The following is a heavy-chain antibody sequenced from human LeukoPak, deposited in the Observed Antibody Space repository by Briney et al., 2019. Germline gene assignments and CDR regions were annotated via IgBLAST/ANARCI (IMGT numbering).Heavy chain of an antibody. CDR1: GGSVSSGSYY. D-gene: IGHD3-22*01. CDR3: ARDRAGSSGYYSWFDP. Sequence: PSETLSLTCTVSGGSVSSGSYYWSWIRQPPGKGLEWIGYVYYSGSTNYNPSLKSRVTISVDTSKNQFSLKLSSVTAADTAVYYCARDRAGSSGYYSWFDPWGQGTLVTVSS. V-gene: IGHV4-61*01. J-gene: IGHJ5*02. CDR2: VYYSGST.